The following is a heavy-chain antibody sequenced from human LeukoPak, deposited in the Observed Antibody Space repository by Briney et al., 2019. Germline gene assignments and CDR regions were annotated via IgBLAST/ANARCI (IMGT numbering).Heavy chain of an antibody. CDR1: GGSISSSSYY. V-gene: IGHV4-39*07. CDR3: ARDRWWDN. D-gene: IGHD2-15*01. J-gene: IGHJ4*02. Sequence: TSETLSLTCTVSGGSISSSSYYWGWIRQPPGKGLEWIGSIYYSGSTYYNPSLKSRVTISVDTSKNQFSLKLSSVTAADTAVYYCARDRWWDNWGQGTLVTVSS. CDR2: IYYSGST.